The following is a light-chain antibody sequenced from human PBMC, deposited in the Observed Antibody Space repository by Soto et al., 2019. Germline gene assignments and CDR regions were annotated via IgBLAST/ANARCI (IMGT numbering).Light chain of an antibody. CDR2: DND. J-gene: IGLJ2*01. Sequence: QSVLTQPPSASGTPGQRVAISCSGSSSTFGSNAVNWYQQLPGTAPKLLIYDNDQGPSGVPDRFSGSKSGTSASLAISGLQSDDAADYYCAAWDDSLNGPVFGGGTKLTVL. CDR1: SSTFGSNA. V-gene: IGLV1-44*01. CDR3: AAWDDSLNGPV.